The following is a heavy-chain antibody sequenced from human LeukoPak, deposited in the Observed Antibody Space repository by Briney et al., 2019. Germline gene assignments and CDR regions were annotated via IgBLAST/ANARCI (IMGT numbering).Heavy chain of an antibody. J-gene: IGHJ4*02. CDR1: GFTFSSYA. Sequence: PGGSLRLSCAASGFTFSSYAMSWVRQAPGKGLEWVSAISGSGGSTYYADSVKGRFTISRDNSKNTLYLQMNSLRAEDTAVYYCAKRDYDILTGYYRGNYFDYWGQGTLVTVSS. CDR3: AKRDYDILTGYYRGNYFDY. CDR2: ISGSGGST. D-gene: IGHD3-9*01. V-gene: IGHV3-23*01.